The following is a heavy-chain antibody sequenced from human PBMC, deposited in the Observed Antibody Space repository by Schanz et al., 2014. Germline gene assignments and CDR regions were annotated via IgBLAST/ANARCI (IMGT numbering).Heavy chain of an antibody. CDR3: AKGPYYYYYMDV. CDR1: GFTFSDYW. CDR2: IWSDGTNE. Sequence: VQLVESGGDLVQPGGSLRLSCTASGFTFSDYWMSWVRQAPGKGLEWVAVIWSDGTNEYYADSVKGRFTISGDSSKYTVYLQMNSLRADDTAVYYCAKGPYYYYYMDVWGNGTTVTVSS. V-gene: IGHV3-33*08. J-gene: IGHJ6*03.